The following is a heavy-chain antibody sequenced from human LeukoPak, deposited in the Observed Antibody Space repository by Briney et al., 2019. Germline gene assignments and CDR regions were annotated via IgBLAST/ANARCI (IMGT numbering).Heavy chain of an antibody. J-gene: IGHJ4*02. CDR3: ARIYYGSGSPDGY. D-gene: IGHD3-10*01. V-gene: IGHV1-69*01. CDR1: GITFTNYA. CDR2: IVPIYDVT. Sequence: SVKVSCKASGITFTNYAISWVRQAPGQGLEWMGAIVPIYDVTNYARSFRGRVTMTADESTSTAYMELRGLTSEDTAMYYCARIYYGSGSPDGYWGQGTLVTVSS.